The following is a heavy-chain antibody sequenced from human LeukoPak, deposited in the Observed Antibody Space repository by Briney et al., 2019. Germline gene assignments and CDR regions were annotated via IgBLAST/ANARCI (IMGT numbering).Heavy chain of an antibody. V-gene: IGHV1-18*01. CDR2: TSAHNDDT. J-gene: IGHJ5*02. Sequence: ASVKVSCKASGYTLTSYGISWVRQAPGQGLEWMGWTSAHNDDTNYAETLQGRLTMTTDISTSTAYMELTSLRSDDTAFYYCARDWDSRNNYFDPWGQGTLVTVSS. CDR1: GYTLTSYG. CDR3: ARDWDSRNNYFDP. D-gene: IGHD1-26*01.